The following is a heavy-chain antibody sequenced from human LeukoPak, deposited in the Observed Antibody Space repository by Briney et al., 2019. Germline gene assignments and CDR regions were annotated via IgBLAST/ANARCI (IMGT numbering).Heavy chain of an antibody. CDR3: ARTGLYYYGSGSDY. CDR1: GYTFTSYA. V-gene: IGHV1-3*01. CDR2: INPGNGNI. D-gene: IGHD3-10*01. J-gene: IGHJ4*02. Sequence: ASVKVSCKASGYTFTSYAMHWVRQAPGQRLEWMGWINPGNGNIKYSQKLQGRITITRDTSASTAYMELSSLRSEDTAVYYCARTGLYYYGSGSDYWGQGTLVTVSS.